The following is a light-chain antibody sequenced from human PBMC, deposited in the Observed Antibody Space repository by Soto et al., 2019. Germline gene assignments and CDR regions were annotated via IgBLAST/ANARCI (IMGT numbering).Light chain of an antibody. J-gene: IGKJ4*01. CDR3: LQYHASPSA. Sequence: DVQMTQSPSSLSASAGDRVTITCRASQGIHNYLAWYQQKPGKAPKPLIYGASSLLSGVPSNFSGSASGTDFTLTISSLQPEDLATYFCLQYHASPSAFGGGTKVEIK. V-gene: IGKV1-16*02. CDR2: GAS. CDR1: QGIHNY.